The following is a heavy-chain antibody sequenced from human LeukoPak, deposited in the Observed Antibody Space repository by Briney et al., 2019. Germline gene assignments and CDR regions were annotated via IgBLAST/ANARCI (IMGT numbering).Heavy chain of an antibody. CDR1: GGSISSYY. V-gene: IGHV4-59*01. CDR2: IYYSGST. Sequence: SETLFLTCTVSGGSISSYYWSWIRQPPGKGLEWIAYIYYSGSTNYNPSLKSRVTISVDTSKNQFSLKLSSVTAADTAVYYCARGGAVRPFDYWGQGTLVTVSS. CDR3: ARGGAVRPFDY. D-gene: IGHD3-16*01. J-gene: IGHJ4*02.